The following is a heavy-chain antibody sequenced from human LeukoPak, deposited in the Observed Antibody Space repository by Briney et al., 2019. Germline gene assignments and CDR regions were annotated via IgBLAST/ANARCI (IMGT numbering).Heavy chain of an antibody. V-gene: IGHV3-48*03. CDR2: ISSSGSTI. J-gene: IGHJ4*02. D-gene: IGHD3-3*01. CDR3: ARGESDYDFWSGPGNQKAPYDY. CDR1: GFTFSSYE. Sequence: PGGSLRLSCAASGFTFSSYEMNWVRQAPGKGLEWVSYISSSGSTIYYADSVKGRFTISRDNAKNSLYLQMNSLRAEDAAVYYCARGESDYDFWSGPGNQKAPYDYWGQGTLVTVSS.